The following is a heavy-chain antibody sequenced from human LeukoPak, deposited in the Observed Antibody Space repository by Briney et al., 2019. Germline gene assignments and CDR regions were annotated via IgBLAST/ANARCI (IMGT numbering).Heavy chain of an antibody. Sequence: PGGSLRLSCAASGFTVSTYDMSWVRQAPGKGLEWVSSISSSSSYIYYADSVKGRFTISRDNAKNSLYLQMNSLRAEDTAVYYCARGAESLAGSSYFDYWGQGTLVTVSS. CDR3: ARGAESLAGSSYFDY. CDR2: ISSSSSYI. J-gene: IGHJ4*02. D-gene: IGHD1-26*01. CDR1: GFTVSTYD. V-gene: IGHV3-21*01.